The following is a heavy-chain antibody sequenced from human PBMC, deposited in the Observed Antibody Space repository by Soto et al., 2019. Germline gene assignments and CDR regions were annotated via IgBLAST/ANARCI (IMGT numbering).Heavy chain of an antibody. V-gene: IGHV3-23*01. CDR1: GFTFDTYA. J-gene: IGHJ4*02. Sequence: GGSLRLSCVASGFTFDTYALNWVRQAPGKGLEWVSAIGSSGSTYYADSVKGRFTISRDTPKKTLYLQMNSLRVEDTAKYYCAKGFRSLEWYSLAPFDYWGQGTLVTVSS. CDR2: IGSSGST. D-gene: IGHD3-3*01. CDR3: AKGFRSLEWYSLAPFDY.